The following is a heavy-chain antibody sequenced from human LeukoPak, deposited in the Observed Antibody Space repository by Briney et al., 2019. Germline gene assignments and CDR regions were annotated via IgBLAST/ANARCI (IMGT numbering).Heavy chain of an antibody. D-gene: IGHD3-22*01. CDR2: INPNSGGT. CDR1: GYTFTGYC. Sequence: ASVKVSCKASGYTFTGYCMHWVRQAPGQGLEWMGRINPNSGGTNYAQKFQGRVTMTRDTSISTAYMELSRLRSDDTAVYYCARDLIDTTIVVTPYDAFDIWGQGTMVTVSS. J-gene: IGHJ3*02. V-gene: IGHV1-2*06. CDR3: ARDLIDTTIVVTPYDAFDI.